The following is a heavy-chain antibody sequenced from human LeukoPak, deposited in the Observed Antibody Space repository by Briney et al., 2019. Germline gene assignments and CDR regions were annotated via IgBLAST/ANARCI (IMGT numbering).Heavy chain of an antibody. D-gene: IGHD2-15*01. V-gene: IGHV4-34*01. CDR1: GGSFSGYY. Sequence: PSETLSLTCAVYGGSFSGYYWSWIRQPPGKGLEWIGKINHSGSTNYNPSLKSRVTISVDTSKNQFSLKLSSVTAADTAVYYCARGGLIYYFDYWGQGTLVTVSS. J-gene: IGHJ4*02. CDR3: ARGGLIYYFDY. CDR2: INHSGST.